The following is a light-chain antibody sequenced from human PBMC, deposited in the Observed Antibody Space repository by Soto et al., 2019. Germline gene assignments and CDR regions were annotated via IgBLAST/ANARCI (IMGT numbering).Light chain of an antibody. CDR1: QGISSY. CDR3: QLYFSYPPLT. V-gene: IGKV1-8*01. CDR2: AAS. J-gene: IGKJ4*01. Sequence: AIRMTQSPSSLSASTGDRVTITCRASQGISSYLAWYQQKPGKAPKLLIYAASTLQSWVPSRFSGSGSQTDFTLPISCLQSEDFATYHCQLYFSYPPLTFGGGTKVEIK.